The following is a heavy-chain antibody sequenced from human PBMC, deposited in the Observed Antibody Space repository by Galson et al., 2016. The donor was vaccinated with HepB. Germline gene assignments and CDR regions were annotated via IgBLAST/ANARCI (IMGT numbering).Heavy chain of an antibody. D-gene: IGHD6-19*01. CDR3: AREGTNIAVAATAFDY. Sequence: SLRLSCAASGFTVSNNYMIWFRQAPGKVLEWVSLIYSTGTTSYADSVKGRFTISRDNSKNALSLQMNSLRAEDTAVYYCAREGTNIAVAATAFDYWGQGTLVTVSS. CDR2: IYSTGTT. CDR1: GFTVSNNY. V-gene: IGHV3-66*01. J-gene: IGHJ4*02.